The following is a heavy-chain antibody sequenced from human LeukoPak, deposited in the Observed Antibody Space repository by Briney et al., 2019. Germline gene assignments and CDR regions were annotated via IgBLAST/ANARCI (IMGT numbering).Heavy chain of an antibody. D-gene: IGHD4-17*01. CDR2: ISDSGSTI. Sequence: GGSLRLSCAASGITARSNYMSWIRQAPGKGLEWVSYISDSGSTIYYADSVKGRFIISRDDSKNTLYLQMNSLRAEDTAVYYCAKAASKRTDYGDYAFYYYMDVWGKGTTVTISS. J-gene: IGHJ6*03. CDR1: GITARSNY. CDR3: AKAASKRTDYGDYAFYYYMDV. V-gene: IGHV3-11*04.